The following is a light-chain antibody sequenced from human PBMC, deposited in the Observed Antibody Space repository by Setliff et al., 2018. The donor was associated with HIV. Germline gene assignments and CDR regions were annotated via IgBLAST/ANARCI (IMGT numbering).Light chain of an antibody. J-gene: IGLJ1*01. CDR2: DVN. CDR1: SSDVGGYKY. V-gene: IGLV2-14*03. Sequence: QSALTQPASVSGSPGQSITISCTGTSSDVGGYKYVSWYQQHPGKAPKLIIYDVNNRPSGVSNRISGSKSGNTASLTISGLQAEDEADYYCSSYTSSTPLYVVGTGTKVTV. CDR3: SSYTSSTPLYV.